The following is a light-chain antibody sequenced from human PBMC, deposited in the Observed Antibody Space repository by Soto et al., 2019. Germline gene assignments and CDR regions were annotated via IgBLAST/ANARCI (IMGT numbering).Light chain of an antibody. CDR3: QQSYSPPPVT. Sequence: DIQMTQSPSSLSASVGDRVTITCRASQSINRFLNWYQQKPGKAPKLLIYAASSLQSGVPSRFSGSGSGPDFTLTISSLQPEDFATYDCQQSYSPPPVTFGKGTRLEIK. V-gene: IGKV1-39*01. CDR2: AAS. J-gene: IGKJ5*01. CDR1: QSINRF.